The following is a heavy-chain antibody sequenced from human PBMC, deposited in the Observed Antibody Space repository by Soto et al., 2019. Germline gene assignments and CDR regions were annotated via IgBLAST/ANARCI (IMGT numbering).Heavy chain of an antibody. CDR3: ARIGDFWSGPEVLAL. V-gene: IGHV4-39*01. Sequence: SETLSLTCTVSGGSISSSSYYWAWNRQSPGKGLEWIGSVYYNGFTYYNPSLKSRVTISVDTSKNQFSLKLTSVTAADTAVYYCARIGDFWSGPEVLALCAQRSLVTVSS. CDR1: GGSISSSSYY. J-gene: IGHJ5*02. D-gene: IGHD3-3*01. CDR2: VYYNGFT.